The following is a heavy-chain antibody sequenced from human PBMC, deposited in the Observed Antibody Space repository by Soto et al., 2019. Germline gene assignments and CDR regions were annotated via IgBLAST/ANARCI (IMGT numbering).Heavy chain of an antibody. D-gene: IGHD6-6*01. Sequence: GGSLRLSCAASGFTFSSYSMNWVRQAPGKGLEWVSSISSSSSYIYYADSVKGRFTISRDNAKNSLYLQMNSLRAEDTAVYYCARDSIAARKDYWGQGTLVTVSS. J-gene: IGHJ4*02. CDR2: ISSSSSYI. CDR3: ARDSIAARKDY. V-gene: IGHV3-21*01. CDR1: GFTFSSYS.